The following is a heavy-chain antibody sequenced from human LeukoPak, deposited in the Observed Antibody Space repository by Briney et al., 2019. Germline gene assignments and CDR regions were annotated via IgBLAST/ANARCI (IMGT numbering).Heavy chain of an antibody. J-gene: IGHJ4*02. CDR1: TYTFTNYD. Sequence: ASVKVSCKASTYTFTNYDINWVRQAPGQGLEWMGWMNPNSGNTGYAQKFQGRVTMTRNTSISTAYMELSSLRSEDTAVYYCARGGIFGDGHNYWGAYWGQGTLDTVS. D-gene: IGHD5-24*01. V-gene: IGHV1-8*01. CDR2: MNPNSGNT. CDR3: ARGGIFGDGHNYWGAY.